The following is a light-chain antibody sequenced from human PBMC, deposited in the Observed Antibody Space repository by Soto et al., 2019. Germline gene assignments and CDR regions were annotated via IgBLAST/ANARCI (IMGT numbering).Light chain of an antibody. CDR1: QSISSSY. CDR2: GAS. V-gene: IGKV3-20*01. J-gene: IGKJ1*01. CDR3: QQYGSSPWT. Sequence: EIVLTQSPGTLSLSPGERATLSCRASQSISSSYLVWYQQKPGQAPRLLIYGASSRAAGIPDRISGSGSGTDFTLTISRLEAEDFAVYYCQQYGSSPWTFGQGTKVEIK.